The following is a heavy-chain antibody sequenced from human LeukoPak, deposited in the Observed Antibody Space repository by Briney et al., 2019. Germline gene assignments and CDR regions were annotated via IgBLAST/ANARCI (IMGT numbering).Heavy chain of an antibody. V-gene: IGHV4-59*01. Sequence: SETLSLTCTVSGCSISSYYWSWVRQPPGKGLEYIGYIYYSGSSNYNPALKSRVSISLDTSKNQFSLKLSSVTAADTAVYYCARTPAGYYYYMDVWGKGTTVTVSS. CDR3: ARTPAGYYYYMDV. CDR2: IYYSGSS. J-gene: IGHJ6*03. CDR1: GCSISSYY.